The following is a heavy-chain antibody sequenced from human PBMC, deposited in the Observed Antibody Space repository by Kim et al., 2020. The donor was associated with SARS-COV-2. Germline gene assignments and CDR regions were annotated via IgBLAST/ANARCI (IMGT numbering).Heavy chain of an antibody. Sequence: GGSLRLSCAASGFTFSSYGMHWVRQAPGKGLEWVAVISYDGSNKYYADSVKGRFTISRDNSKNTLYLQMNSLRAEDTAVYYCAKDFSYSSSTEYYYYYGMDVWGQGTTVTVSS. CDR1: GFTFSSYG. J-gene: IGHJ6*02. D-gene: IGHD6-6*01. CDR2: ISYDGSNK. CDR3: AKDFSYSSSTEYYYYYGMDV. V-gene: IGHV3-30*18.